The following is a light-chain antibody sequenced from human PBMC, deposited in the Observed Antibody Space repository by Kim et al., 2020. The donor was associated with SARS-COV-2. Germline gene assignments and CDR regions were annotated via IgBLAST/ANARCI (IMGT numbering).Light chain of an antibody. CDR3: NSRDSNDNVV. Sequence: VALGQTVSITCQGDSLRSYYATWYQQKPGQAPILVIYGKNSRPSGIPDRFSGSSSGNTASLTITGTQAGDEADYYCNSRDSNDNVVFGGGTQLTVL. CDR1: SLRSYY. CDR2: GKN. V-gene: IGLV3-19*01. J-gene: IGLJ2*01.